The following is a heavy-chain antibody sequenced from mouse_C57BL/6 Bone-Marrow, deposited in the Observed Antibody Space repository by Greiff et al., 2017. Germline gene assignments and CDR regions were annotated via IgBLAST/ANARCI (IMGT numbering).Heavy chain of an antibody. CDR2: ISSGSSTI. D-gene: IGHD1-1*01. Sequence: EVMLVESGGGLVKPGGSLKLSCAASGFTFSDYGMHWVRQAPEKGLEWVAYISSGSSTIYYADTVKGRFTISRDNAKNTLFLQMTSRRSEDTAMYYCAREVTTVVSYYFDYWGQGTTLTVSS. V-gene: IGHV5-17*01. CDR3: AREVTTVVSYYFDY. CDR1: GFTFSDYG. J-gene: IGHJ2*01.